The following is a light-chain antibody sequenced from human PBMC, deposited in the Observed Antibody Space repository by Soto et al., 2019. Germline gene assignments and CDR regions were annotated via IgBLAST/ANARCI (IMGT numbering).Light chain of an antibody. J-gene: IGLJ1*01. CDR3: TSYTTSSTYD. CDR2: EVS. Sequence: QSVLTQPASVSGSPGQSITISCTGTSSDVGNYIYVFWFQQHPGKGPKLIISEVSNRPSGVSSCFSGSRSGNTATLTISGLQAEDESHDYCTSYTTSSTYDFGTGTKVTVL. V-gene: IGLV2-14*01. CDR1: SSDVGNYIY.